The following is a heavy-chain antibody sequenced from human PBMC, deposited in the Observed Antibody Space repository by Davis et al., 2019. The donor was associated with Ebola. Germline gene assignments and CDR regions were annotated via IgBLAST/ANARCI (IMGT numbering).Heavy chain of an antibody. CDR2: ISSNGETT. D-gene: IGHD2-15*01. CDR1: GGSISGYY. Sequence: GGSLRLSCTVSGGSISGYYWSWVRQAPGKGLESVSRISSNGETTHYAESVKGRFTISRDNSKDTLYLQMRSLRTEDTAVYYCVKDRFTVVVVHGGFDFWGQGALVTVSS. J-gene: IGHJ4*02. V-gene: IGHV3-64D*06. CDR3: VKDRFTVVVVHGGFDF.